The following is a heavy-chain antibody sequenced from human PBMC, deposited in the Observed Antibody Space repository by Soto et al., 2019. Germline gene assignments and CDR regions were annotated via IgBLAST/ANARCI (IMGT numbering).Heavy chain of an antibody. CDR3: ARGVYTFGVVIDDY. D-gene: IGHD3-3*01. Sequence: SETLSLTCAVYGGSFSGYYWSWIRQPPGKGLEWIGEINHSGSTNYNPSLKSRVTISVDTSKNQFSLKLSSVTAADTAVYYCARGVYTFGVVIDDYWGQGTLVTVSS. CDR2: INHSGST. J-gene: IGHJ4*02. CDR1: GGSFSGYY. V-gene: IGHV4-34*01.